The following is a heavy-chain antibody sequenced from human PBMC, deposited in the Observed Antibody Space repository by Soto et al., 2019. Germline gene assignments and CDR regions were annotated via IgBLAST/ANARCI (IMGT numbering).Heavy chain of an antibody. CDR2: INQNSSTK. J-gene: IGHJ1*01. CDR3: ARVWKEYCTGTIPVY. V-gene: IGHV3-7*03. Sequence: GGSLRLSCAASGFTFSTYAISWVRQAPGKGLEWVSNINQNSSTKDYGDSVKGRFAISRDNSKTTLYLQMNSLRPEDTAVYYCARVWKEYCTGTIPVYWGQGTVVTVSS. D-gene: IGHD2-8*02. CDR1: GFTFSTYA.